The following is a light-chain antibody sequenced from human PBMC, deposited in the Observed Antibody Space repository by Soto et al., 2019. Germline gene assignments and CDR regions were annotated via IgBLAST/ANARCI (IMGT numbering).Light chain of an antibody. CDR2: GAS. Sequence: RLTQSPSSLSASVGDTVTISCRASQDISTYLAWYQQKPGKAPTLLIFGASSLHNGVPFRFGGSGSGTEFTLTINSLQPDDFATYFCQQYTRYSAPFGQGTR. CDR1: QDISTY. CDR3: QQYTRYSAP. J-gene: IGKJ5*01. V-gene: IGKV1-5*01.